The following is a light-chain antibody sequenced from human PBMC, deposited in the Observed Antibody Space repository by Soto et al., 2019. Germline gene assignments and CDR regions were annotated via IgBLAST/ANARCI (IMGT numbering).Light chain of an antibody. V-gene: IGKV3-15*01. Sequence: EIVMTQSPATLSVSPGERATLSCRASQSVSSNLAWYQQKPGQAPRLLIYGASTRATGLPARFSGSGSGTDFTLTISSLQSEDFAVYYCQQYNNWPGTFGQGTKVEIK. CDR3: QQYNNWPGT. J-gene: IGKJ1*01. CDR2: GAS. CDR1: QSVSSN.